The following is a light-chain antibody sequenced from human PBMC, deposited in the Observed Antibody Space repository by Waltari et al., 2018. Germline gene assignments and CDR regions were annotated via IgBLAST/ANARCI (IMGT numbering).Light chain of an antibody. Sequence: QSALTQPASVSGSPGQSITFSCTGASSDIGHYDYVSWYQQHPGKAPKLMIYDVSKRPSGVSIRFSGSKSGNTASLTISGLQAEDEADYYCSSYTFSSTWVFGGGTKLTVL. CDR3: SSYTFSSTWV. V-gene: IGLV2-14*01. CDR1: SSDIGHYDY. CDR2: DVS. J-gene: IGLJ3*02.